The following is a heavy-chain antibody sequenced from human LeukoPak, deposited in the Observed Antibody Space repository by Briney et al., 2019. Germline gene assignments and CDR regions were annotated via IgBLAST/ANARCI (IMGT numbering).Heavy chain of an antibody. CDR3: AKETSSGNFVTIDC. J-gene: IGHJ4*02. D-gene: IGHD1-26*01. CDR2: IAGGGSST. Sequence: GGSLRLSCAASGFTVSFYAMSWVRQAPGKGLEWVSVIAGGGSSTYYADSVKGRFTISRDNSKNTLYLQMNSLRAEDTAVYYCAKETSSGNFVTIDCWGQGTLVTVSS. V-gene: IGHV3-23*01. CDR1: GFTVSFYA.